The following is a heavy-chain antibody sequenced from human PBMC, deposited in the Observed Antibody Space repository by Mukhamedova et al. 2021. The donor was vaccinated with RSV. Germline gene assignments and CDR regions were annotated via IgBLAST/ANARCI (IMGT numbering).Heavy chain of an antibody. J-gene: IGHJ3*02. Sequence: SWIRQPPGKGLEWIGEINHSGSTNYNPSLKSRVTISVDTSKNQFSLKLSSVTAADTAVYYCVRPFRLRVIYVVAGNDAFDIWGQ. D-gene: IGHD2-15*01. CDR2: INHSGST. CDR3: VRPFRLRVIYVVAGNDAFDI. V-gene: IGHV4-34*01.